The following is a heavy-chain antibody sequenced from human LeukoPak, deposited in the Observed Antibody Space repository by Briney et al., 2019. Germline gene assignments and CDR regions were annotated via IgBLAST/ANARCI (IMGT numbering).Heavy chain of an antibody. J-gene: IGHJ4*02. Sequence: PGASVKVSCKAFGYTFTSNYMHWVRQAPGQGPEWMGVISPSGGSTTYAQKFQGRVTMTRDMSTSTVYMELSSLRSEDTAVYYCARWAGAAGSDYFDYWGQGTLVTVSS. D-gene: IGHD6-13*01. CDR3: ARWAGAAGSDYFDY. CDR2: ISPSGGST. CDR1: GYTFTSNY. V-gene: IGHV1-46*01.